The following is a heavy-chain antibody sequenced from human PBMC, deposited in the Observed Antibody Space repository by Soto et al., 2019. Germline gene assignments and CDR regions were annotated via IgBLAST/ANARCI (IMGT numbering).Heavy chain of an antibody. CDR3: GRLDDSGTVIDY. V-gene: IGHV5-51*01. Sequence: EVQLAQSGADVKKPGESLKISCEGSGYDFANYWIAWVRQMPGKGLEWMGIIFPDDSDTKYSPSFQGQVTISADRSISTAYLQWSSLKASDSAMYYCGRLDDSGTVIDYWGKGTLVSVSS. CDR2: IFPDDSDT. J-gene: IGHJ4*02. D-gene: IGHD1-26*01. CDR1: GYDFANYW.